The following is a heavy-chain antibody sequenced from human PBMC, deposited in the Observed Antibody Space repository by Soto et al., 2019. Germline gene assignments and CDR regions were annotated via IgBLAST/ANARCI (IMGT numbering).Heavy chain of an antibody. CDR2: IGSRGRTI. D-gene: IGHD4-4*01. V-gene: IGHV3-48*03. J-gene: IGHJ6*02. Sequence: GGSLRLSCAASGFTFSNYEMNWVRQAPGKGLEWVSYIGSRGRTIYYADSVKGRFTISRHNANNSLYLQMNSLRAEDTAVYYCARDPAIYSGKFDYGLDVWGQGTTVTVAS. CDR1: GFTFSNYE. CDR3: ARDPAIYSGKFDYGLDV.